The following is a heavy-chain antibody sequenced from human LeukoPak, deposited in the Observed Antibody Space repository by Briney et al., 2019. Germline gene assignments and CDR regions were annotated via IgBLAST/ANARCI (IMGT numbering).Heavy chain of an antibody. Sequence: GGPLRLSCAASGFTFSSYSMNWVRQAPGKGLEWVSSISSSSSYIYYADSVKGRFTISRDNAKNSLYLQMNSLRAEDTAVYYCARARDDYGDYHFDYWGQGTLVTVSS. CDR1: GFTFSSYS. V-gene: IGHV3-21*01. CDR3: ARARDDYGDYHFDY. D-gene: IGHD4-17*01. CDR2: ISSSSSYI. J-gene: IGHJ4*02.